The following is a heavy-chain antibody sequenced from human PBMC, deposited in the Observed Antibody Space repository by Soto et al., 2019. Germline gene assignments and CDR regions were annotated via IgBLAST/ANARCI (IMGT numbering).Heavy chain of an antibody. CDR1: GFTFSRYG. V-gene: IGHV3-30*18. J-gene: IGHJ5*02. CDR3: AKDRQQVAASHWFDP. Sequence: QVQLVESGGGVVQPGTSLRLSCTASGFTFSRYGMNWVRQAPGKGLEWVAVISFDGSKTGYADFAKGRFTVSRDNSKNTLFLQMNSLRSEDTAVYYCAKDRQQVAASHWFDPWGQGTRVAVSS. D-gene: IGHD6-13*01. CDR2: ISFDGSKT.